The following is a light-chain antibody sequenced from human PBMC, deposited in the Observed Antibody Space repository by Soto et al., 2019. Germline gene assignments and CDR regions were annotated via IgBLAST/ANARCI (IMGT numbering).Light chain of an antibody. J-gene: IGKJ4*01. V-gene: IGKV1-12*01. CDR2: GAA. CDR1: QGISSW. Sequence: DIQMTQSPSSVSASVGDRITITCRASQGISSWLAWYQQKPGKAPKVLIYGAASLQSGVPSRFSGSGPGTNFTLTINSLQPEDYATYYCQQSYNIQALTFGGGTKVDIK. CDR3: QQSYNIQALT.